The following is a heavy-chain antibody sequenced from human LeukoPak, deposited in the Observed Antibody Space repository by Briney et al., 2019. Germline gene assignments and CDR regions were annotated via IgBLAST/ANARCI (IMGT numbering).Heavy chain of an antibody. J-gene: IGHJ6*03. CDR3: ARTLFYYGSGRGYYMDV. CDR2: IRYEGSNK. D-gene: IGHD3-10*01. Sequence: SRRPACAPAGFSLTSDGTHWVRHAPGRGREWVAFIRYEGSNKYYEDSVKGRFTISRDNSKNTLYLQMNSRRAEDTAVYYCARTLFYYGSGRGYYMDVWGKGTTVTVSS. V-gene: IGHV3-30*02. CDR1: GFSLTSDG.